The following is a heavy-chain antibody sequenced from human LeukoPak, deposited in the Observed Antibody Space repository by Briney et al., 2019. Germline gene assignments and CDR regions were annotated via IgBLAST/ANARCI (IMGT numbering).Heavy chain of an antibody. CDR2: IYPGDSDT. J-gene: IGHJ4*02. CDR1: GYIFTNYW. CDR3: ARTVYSSGWFFDY. V-gene: IGHV5-51*01. D-gene: IGHD6-19*01. Sequence: GESLKISCKGSGYIFTNYWIGWVRQMPGKGLEWMGIIYPGDSDTKYSPSFQGQVTISAAKSISTAYLQWSSLKASDTAMYYCARTVYSSGWFFDYWGQGTLVTVSS.